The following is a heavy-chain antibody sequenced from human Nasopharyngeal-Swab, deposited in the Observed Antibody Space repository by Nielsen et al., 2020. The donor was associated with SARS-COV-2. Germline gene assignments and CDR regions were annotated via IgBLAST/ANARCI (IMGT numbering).Heavy chain of an antibody. J-gene: IGHJ5*02. CDR3: ASDLGQYQLHTLGGNNWFDP. V-gene: IGHV4-34*01. CDR2: INHSGST. D-gene: IGHD2-2*01. Sequence: PETLSLTCAVYGGSFSGYYWSWIRQPPGKGLEWIGEINHSGSTNYNPSLKSRVTISVDTSKNQFSLKLSSVTAADTAVYYCASDLGQYQLHTLGGNNWFDPWGQGTLVTVSS. CDR1: GGSFSGYY.